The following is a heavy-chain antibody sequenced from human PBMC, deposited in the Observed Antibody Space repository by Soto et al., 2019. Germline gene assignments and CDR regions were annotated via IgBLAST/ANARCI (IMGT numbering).Heavy chain of an antibody. Sequence: SETLSLTCAASGGSISSSNWWSWVRQPPGKGLEWIGEIYHSGSTNYNPSLKSRVTTSVDKSKNQFSLKLSSVTAADTAVYYCARDWNGPIDYWGQGTLVTVSS. V-gene: IGHV4-4*02. CDR1: GGSISSSNW. CDR2: IYHSGST. CDR3: ARDWNGPIDY. J-gene: IGHJ4*02. D-gene: IGHD1-1*01.